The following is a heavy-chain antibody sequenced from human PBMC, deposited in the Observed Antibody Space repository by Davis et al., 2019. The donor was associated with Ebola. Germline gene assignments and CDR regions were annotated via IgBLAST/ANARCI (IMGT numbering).Heavy chain of an antibody. V-gene: IGHV1-8*01. CDR3: ARQIKRATQGSYFDY. Sequence: ASVKVSCKASGYTFTNYDVEWVRQATGQGLEWLGWMNPNSGNTGYAQKFQGRVTMTRSTSINTAYMELRSLKSEDSAVYYCARQIKRATQGSYFDYWGQGTLVTVSS. CDR1: GYTFTNYD. J-gene: IGHJ4*02. CDR2: MNPNSGNT.